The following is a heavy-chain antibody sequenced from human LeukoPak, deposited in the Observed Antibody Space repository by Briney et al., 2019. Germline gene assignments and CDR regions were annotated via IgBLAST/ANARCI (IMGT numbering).Heavy chain of an antibody. J-gene: IGHJ6*03. CDR1: GGSISSSSYY. CDR2: IYYSGST. CDR3: ARDAGFSCYMDV. D-gene: IGHD3-10*01. V-gene: IGHV4-61*01. Sequence: SETLSLTCTVSGGSISSSSYYWSWIRQPPGKGLEWIGYIYYSGSTNYNPSLKSRVTISVDTSKNQFSLKLSSVTAADTAVYYCARDAGFSCYMDVWGKGTTVTVSS.